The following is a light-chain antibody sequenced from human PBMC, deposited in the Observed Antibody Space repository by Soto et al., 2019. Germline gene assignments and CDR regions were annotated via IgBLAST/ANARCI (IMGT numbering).Light chain of an antibody. V-gene: IGKV3-11*01. J-gene: IGKJ1*01. CDR3: QKRSNWPRK. Sequence: EIVLTQAPATLSLSPGERATLSWSASQSVSSYLAWHQQKPGQAPRLLIYDASNRATGIPARFSGSGSGTGFTLTISSLEPEDFAVYYCQKRSNWPRKFGQGTKVDIK. CDR1: QSVSSY. CDR2: DAS.